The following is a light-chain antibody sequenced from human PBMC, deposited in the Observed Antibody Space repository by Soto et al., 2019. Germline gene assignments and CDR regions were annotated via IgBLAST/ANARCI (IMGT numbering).Light chain of an antibody. J-gene: IGKJ3*01. CDR1: QSVSSY. Sequence: EIVLTQSPATPSLSPGERATLSCRASQSVSSYLAWYQQKPGQAPRLLIYVASNRATGIPARFSGSGSGTDFTLTISSLEPEDFAVYYCQQRSNWPRFTFGPGTKVDIK. V-gene: IGKV3-11*01. CDR2: VAS. CDR3: QQRSNWPRFT.